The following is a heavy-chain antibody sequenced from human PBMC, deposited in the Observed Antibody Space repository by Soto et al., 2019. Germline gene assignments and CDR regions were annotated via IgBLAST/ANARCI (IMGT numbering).Heavy chain of an antibody. CDR3: VRDCSGGGCYSDYGMDV. V-gene: IGHV4-4*07. J-gene: IGHJ6*02. CDR1: GDSVSSYY. Sequence: ETLSLTCTVSGDSVSSYYWSWIRQPAGRGLEWIGRIYISGSTDYNPSLKGRVSMSVDRSKNQFSLKLTSVTAADTAVYYCVRDCSGGGCYSDYGMDVWGQGTTVTVSS. D-gene: IGHD2-15*01. CDR2: IYISGST.